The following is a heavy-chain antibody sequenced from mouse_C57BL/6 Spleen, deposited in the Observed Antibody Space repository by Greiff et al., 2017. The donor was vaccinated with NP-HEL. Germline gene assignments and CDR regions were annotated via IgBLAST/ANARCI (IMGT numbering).Heavy chain of an antibody. Sequence: EVKLVESGGDLVKPGGSLKLSCAASGFTFSSYGMSWVRQTPDKRLEWVATISSGGSYTYYPDSVKVRFTISRDNAKNTLYLQMSSLKSEDTAMYYCARHPSFYYFDYWGQGTTLTVSS. J-gene: IGHJ2*01. CDR3: ARHPSFYYFDY. D-gene: IGHD2-10*02. V-gene: IGHV5-6*01. CDR1: GFTFSSYG. CDR2: ISSGGSYT.